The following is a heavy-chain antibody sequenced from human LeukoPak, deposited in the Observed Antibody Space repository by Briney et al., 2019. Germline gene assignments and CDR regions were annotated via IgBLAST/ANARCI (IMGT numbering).Heavy chain of an antibody. Sequence: SKTLSLTCPVSGGSISNSSWGWIRQPPGKGLEWIGYISYSGRNKYSPSLKTRATTPEDTSKNQISLKLSSVTAADTVFYYCARSGGRARLYLFVYWGQGTLVTVSS. CDR2: ISYSGRN. J-gene: IGHJ4*02. CDR3: ARSGGRARLYLFVY. V-gene: IGHV4-59*01. D-gene: IGHD2-8*02. CDR1: GGSISNSS.